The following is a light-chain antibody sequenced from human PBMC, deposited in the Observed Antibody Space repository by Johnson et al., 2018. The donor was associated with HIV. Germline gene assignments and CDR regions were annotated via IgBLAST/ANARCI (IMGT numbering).Light chain of an antibody. Sequence: QSVLTQPPSVSAAPGQKVTISCSGSSSKIGNNYVSWYQQLPGTAPKLLLYENNRRPSGTPARFSGSQSGTSAPLGITGLHTGDEADDYCGTWESSLNSDVFGTGTKVSVL. CDR3: GTWESSLNSDV. V-gene: IGLV1-51*02. CDR1: SSKIGNNY. J-gene: IGLJ1*01. CDR2: ENN.